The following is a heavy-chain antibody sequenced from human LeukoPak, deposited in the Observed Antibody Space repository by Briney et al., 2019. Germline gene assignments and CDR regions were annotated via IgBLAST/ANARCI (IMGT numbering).Heavy chain of an antibody. D-gene: IGHD3-10*01. CDR3: ARARITMVRGAPAYMDV. CDR2: ILHSGNT. Sequence: PSETLSLTCTVSGGSVSSHDWTWIRQSPEKGLEWMGYILHSGNTNYNPSLKSRVSMSLETSKNQIALSLSAVTAADTAVYYCARARITMVRGAPAYMDVWGKGTTVTVSS. CDR1: GGSVSSHD. V-gene: IGHV4-59*02. J-gene: IGHJ6*03.